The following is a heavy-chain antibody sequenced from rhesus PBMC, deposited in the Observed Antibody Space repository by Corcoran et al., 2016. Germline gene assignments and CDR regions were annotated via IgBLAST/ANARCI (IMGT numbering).Heavy chain of an antibody. Sequence: QVQLQESGPGVVKPSETLSLTCAVSGGSISDSYRWSWIRQPPGKGLEWIGYSYGSSTSTNYNPSLKSRVTISKDTSKNQFSLKLSSVTAADTAVYYCARDPYSGYSYAYFDYWGQGALVTVSS. J-gene: IGHJ4*01. CDR2: SYGSSTST. CDR3: ARDPYSGYSYAYFDY. V-gene: IGHV4S10*01. CDR1: GGSISDSYR. D-gene: IGHD5-24*01.